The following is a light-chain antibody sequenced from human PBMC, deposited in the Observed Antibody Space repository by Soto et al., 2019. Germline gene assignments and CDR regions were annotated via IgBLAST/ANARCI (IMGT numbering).Light chain of an antibody. CDR2: ENY. Sequence: NFMLTQPHSVAESPGKAVTISCTRSSGSIASHFVQWYQHRPASAPNTILYENYRRPSGVPDRFSGTVDSSSNSASLTVFGLKTADEGVYSSRSYDVNTPSVVFGRGTKLTVL. CDR3: RSYDVNTPSVV. CDR1: SGSIASHF. V-gene: IGLV6-57*04. J-gene: IGLJ2*01.